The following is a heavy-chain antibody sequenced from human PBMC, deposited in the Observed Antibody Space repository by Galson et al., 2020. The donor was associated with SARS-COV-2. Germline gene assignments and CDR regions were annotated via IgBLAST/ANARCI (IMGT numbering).Heavy chain of an antibody. D-gene: IGHD3-10*01. Sequence: GESLKISCAASGFTVSSNYMSWVRQAPGKGLEWVSVIYSGGSTYYADSVKGRFTISRDNSKNTLYLQMNSLRAEDTAVYYCARDYFNGELDPWGQGTLVTVSS. J-gene: IGHJ5*02. V-gene: IGHV3-53*01. CDR3: ARDYFNGELDP. CDR2: IYSGGST. CDR1: GFTVSSNY.